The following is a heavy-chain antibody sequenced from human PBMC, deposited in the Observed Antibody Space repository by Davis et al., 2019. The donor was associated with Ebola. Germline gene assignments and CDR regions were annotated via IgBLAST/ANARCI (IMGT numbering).Heavy chain of an antibody. V-gene: IGHV3-11*05. J-gene: IGHJ6*02. CDR1: GFTFSDYY. D-gene: IGHD5-12*01. CDR2: ISSSSSYT. CDR3: AKVLQATNLLGTTYYYYALDV. Sequence: GESLKISCAASGFTFSDYYMSWIRQAPGKGLEWVSYISSSSSYTNYADSVKGRFTISRDNSKNTLYLQMNSLRAEDTAVYYCAKVLQATNLLGTTYYYYALDVWGQGTTVTVS.